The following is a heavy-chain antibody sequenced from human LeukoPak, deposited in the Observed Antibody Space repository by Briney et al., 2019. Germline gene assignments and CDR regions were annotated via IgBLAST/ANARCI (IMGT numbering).Heavy chain of an antibody. CDR3: ARGYCSGGSCYSFPRLYYFDY. V-gene: IGHV1-69*13. CDR2: IIPIFGTA. Sequence: ASVKVSCKASGYTFTGYYMHWVRQAPGQGLEWMGGIIPIFGTANYAQKFQGRVTITADESTSTAYMELSSLRSEDTAVYYCARGYCSGGSCYSFPRLYYFDYWGQGTLVTVSS. J-gene: IGHJ4*02. D-gene: IGHD2-15*01. CDR1: GYTFTGYY.